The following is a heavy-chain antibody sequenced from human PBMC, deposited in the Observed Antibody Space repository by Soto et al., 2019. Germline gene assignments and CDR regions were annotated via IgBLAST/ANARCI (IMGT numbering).Heavy chain of an antibody. V-gene: IGHV4-39*01. J-gene: IGHJ5*02. CDR2: IYYSGAT. CDR1: GGSISSSSYY. Sequence: QLQLQESGPGLVKPSETLSLTCTVSGGSISSSSYYWGWIRQPPGKGLEWIGSIYYSGATYYNPSHQSRVTVSVDASKTQFSRKRSCGSAVGTAVYYSARHVNVGGPGFDPWGKGTLVTVSS. CDR3: ARHVNVGGPGFDP. D-gene: IGHD1-26*01.